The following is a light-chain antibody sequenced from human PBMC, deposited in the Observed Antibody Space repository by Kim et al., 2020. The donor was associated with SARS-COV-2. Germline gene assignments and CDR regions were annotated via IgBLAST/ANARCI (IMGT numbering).Light chain of an antibody. V-gene: IGKV3-11*01. CDR3: QQRDNWLT. J-gene: IGKJ4*01. CDR1: QSVSSY. CDR2: DAS. Sequence: EIVLTQSPATLSLSPGERATLSCRASQSVSSYLTWYQQKPGQAPRLLISDASNRATGIPARFSGSGSGTDFPLPISSLEPEDFAVYYCQQRDNWLTFGGGTKVDIK.